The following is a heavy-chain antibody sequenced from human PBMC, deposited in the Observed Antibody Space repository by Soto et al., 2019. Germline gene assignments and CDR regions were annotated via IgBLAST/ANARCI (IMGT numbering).Heavy chain of an antibody. J-gene: IGHJ4*02. V-gene: IGHV3-30*18. Sequence: GGALRLSCAASGFTFSSYDMHWVRQAPGKGLEWVAVISYDENNKYYVNSVRGRFTISRDNSKNTLYLQMNSLRPEDTAVYYCAKAKKLRQRLVCNLDFWRQGTLVTVSS. CDR2: ISYDENNK. CDR3: AKAKKLRQRLVCNLDF. D-gene: IGHD6-13*01. CDR1: GFTFSSYD.